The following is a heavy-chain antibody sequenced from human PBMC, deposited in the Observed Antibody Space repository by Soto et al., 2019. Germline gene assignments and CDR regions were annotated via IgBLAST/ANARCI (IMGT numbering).Heavy chain of an antibody. CDR1: RFTFDDYA. CDR3: AKDMRSATWYRGKDAFDV. CDR2: ISWDSFSI. Sequence: DAQLVESGGGLVQPGRSLRLSCAASRFTFDDYAMHWVRQAPGKGLEWVSGISWDSFSIGYADSVKGRFTISRDNAKKSLYLQMNSLTDEDTAFYYCAKDMRSATWYRGKDAFDVWGQGTMVTVSS. J-gene: IGHJ3*01. V-gene: IGHV3-9*01. D-gene: IGHD2-15*01.